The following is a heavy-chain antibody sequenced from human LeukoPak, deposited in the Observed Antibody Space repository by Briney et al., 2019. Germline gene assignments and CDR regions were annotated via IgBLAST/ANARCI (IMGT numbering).Heavy chain of an antibody. J-gene: IGHJ4*02. V-gene: IGHV1-8*01. CDR2: MNPIRGNT. Sequence: SVQESCKGTGYTFTRYVINWVRQAAGQGLDWVGCMNPIRGNTGYVYKFQGRVTMTRNTSINTAYMELSSLRSEDTAVYYCARADDSSGRRLDYWGQGPGITVSS. CDR3: ARADDSSGRRLDY. D-gene: IGHD3-22*01. CDR1: GYTFTRYV.